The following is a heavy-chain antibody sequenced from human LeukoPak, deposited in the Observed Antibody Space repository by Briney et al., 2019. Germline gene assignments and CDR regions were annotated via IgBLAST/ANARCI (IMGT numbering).Heavy chain of an antibody. Sequence: SQTLSLTCAISGGSISSGGYSWSWIRQPPGKGLEWIGYIYHSGSTNYNPSLKSRVTISEDTSKNQFSLKVNFVTAADMAVYYCARGLGAWFDPWGQGTLVTVSS. CDR1: GGSISSGGYS. CDR2: IYHSGST. V-gene: IGHV4-30-2*01. D-gene: IGHD3-16*01. CDR3: ARGLGAWFDP. J-gene: IGHJ5*02.